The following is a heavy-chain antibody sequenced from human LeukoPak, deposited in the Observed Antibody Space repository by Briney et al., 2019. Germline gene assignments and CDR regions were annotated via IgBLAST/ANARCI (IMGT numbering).Heavy chain of an antibody. CDR3: ARGPSSRIVGATANDY. CDR2: INHSGST. D-gene: IGHD1-26*01. J-gene: IGHJ4*02. Sequence: GSLRLSCAASGFTFSSYAMSWVRQAPGKGLEWIGEINHSGSTNYNPSLKSRVTISVDTSKSQFSLKLSSVTAADTAVYYCARGPSSRIVGATANDYWGQGTLVTVSS. CDR1: GFTFSSYA. V-gene: IGHV4-34*01.